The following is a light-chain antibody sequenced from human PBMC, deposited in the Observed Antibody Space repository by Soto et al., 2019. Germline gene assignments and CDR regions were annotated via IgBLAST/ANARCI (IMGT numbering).Light chain of an antibody. CDR3: HQRSNWPPDT. J-gene: IGKJ5*01. CDR2: GAS. V-gene: IGKV3-11*01. Sequence: EIVMTQSPATLSVSPVERATLSCMASQSVSSNLAWYQQKPGQAPRLLIYGASTRATGVPARFSGSGSGTDFTLTISSLEPEDFAVYYCHQRSNWPPDTFGQGTRLENK. CDR1: QSVSSN.